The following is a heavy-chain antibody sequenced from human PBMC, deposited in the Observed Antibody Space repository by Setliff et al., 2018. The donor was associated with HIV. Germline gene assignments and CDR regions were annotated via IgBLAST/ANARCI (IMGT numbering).Heavy chain of an antibody. Sequence: GESLKISCKGSGYSFTSYWIGWVRQMPGKGLEWMGIIYPGDSDTRYSPSFQGQVTISADKSISTAYLQWSSLKASDTAMYYCARGTGSSGWYHWSKEGSNMFDYWGQGTLVTVSS. J-gene: IGHJ4*02. CDR2: IYPGDSDT. D-gene: IGHD6-19*01. V-gene: IGHV5-51*01. CDR1: GYSFTSYW. CDR3: ARGTGSSGWYHWSKEGSNMFDY.